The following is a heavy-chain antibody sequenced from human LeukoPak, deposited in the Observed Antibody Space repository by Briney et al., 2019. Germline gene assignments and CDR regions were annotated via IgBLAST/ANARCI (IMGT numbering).Heavy chain of an antibody. CDR3: ARVSGYGFPLDY. V-gene: IGHV4-39*07. Sequence: PSETLSLTCTVSGGSISSSNYYWGWIRQTPGKGLEWIGSIYYSGSTYYNASLRSRVTISLDTSKNQFSLKLSSVTAADTAVYYCARVSGYGFPLDYWGQGTLVTVSS. CDR2: IYYSGST. J-gene: IGHJ4*02. CDR1: GGSISSSNYY. D-gene: IGHD5-18*01.